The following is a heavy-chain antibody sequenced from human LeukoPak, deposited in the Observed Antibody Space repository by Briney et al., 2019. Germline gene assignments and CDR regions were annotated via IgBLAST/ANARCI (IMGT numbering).Heavy chain of an antibody. CDR1: GGSISSSNW. D-gene: IGHD3-3*01. V-gene: IGHV4-4*02. J-gene: IGHJ5*02. Sequence: SETLSLTCAVSGGSISSSNWWSWVRQPPGKGLEWIGEIYHSGSTNYNPSLKSRVTISADTSKNQFSLKLNSLTAADTAVYYCAKNGQSGFSFDPWGQGTLVTVSS. CDR2: IYHSGST. CDR3: AKNGQSGFSFDP.